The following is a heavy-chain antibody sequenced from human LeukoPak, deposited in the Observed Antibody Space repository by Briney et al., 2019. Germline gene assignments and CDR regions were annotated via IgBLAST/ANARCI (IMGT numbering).Heavy chain of an antibody. V-gene: IGHV3-23*01. Sequence: GGSLRISCAASGFPFSSYTMTWGRQAPGKGLEPVSAISASGDTTYYPDPVKGRFTLSRDNSTNTLYLQMDSLRAEDTALYCCVKGGHFDYWGQGALVTVSS. CDR1: GFPFSSYT. J-gene: IGHJ4*02. CDR2: ISASGDTT. CDR3: VKGGHFDY.